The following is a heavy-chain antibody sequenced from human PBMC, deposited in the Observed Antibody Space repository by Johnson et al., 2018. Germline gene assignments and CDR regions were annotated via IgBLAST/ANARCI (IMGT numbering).Heavy chain of an antibody. Sequence: QVQLVESGGGLVKPGGSLRLSCAASGFTFSDYYMTWIRQAPGKGLEWVSYISNSGSTIYYADSVKDRFTISRDNAKNSLYLQMNSLRAEDTAMYYCARLKSYYCYYMDVWGKGTTVTVSS. CDR1: GFTFSDYY. CDR2: ISNSGSTI. V-gene: IGHV3-11*04. J-gene: IGHJ6*03. CDR3: ARLKSYYCYYMDV.